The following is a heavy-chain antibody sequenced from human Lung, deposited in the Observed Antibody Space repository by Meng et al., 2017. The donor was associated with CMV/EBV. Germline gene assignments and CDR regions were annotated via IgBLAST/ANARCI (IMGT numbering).Heavy chain of an antibody. D-gene: IGHD3-10*01. V-gene: IGHV1-18*01. CDR2: INAYNGDT. CDR1: GYTFTNYG. CDR3: ARDLGGDD. Sequence: AQRGQSGGEVKKPGASVKVSCKASGYTFTNYGITWVRQAPGQGLEWMGWINAYNGDTNYAQTLQGRVTMTTDTSTSTAYMELRSLRSDDTAVYYCARDLGGDDWGQGTLVTVSS. J-gene: IGHJ4*02.